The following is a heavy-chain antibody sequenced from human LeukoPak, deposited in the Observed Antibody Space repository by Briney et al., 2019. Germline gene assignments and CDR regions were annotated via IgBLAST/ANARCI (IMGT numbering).Heavy chain of an antibody. CDR2: IYYSGST. J-gene: IGHJ6*03. CDR1: GYSISSGYY. V-gene: IGHV4-38-2*02. Sequence: PSETLSLTCTVSGYSISSGYYWGWIRQPPGRGLEWIGSIYYSGSTYYNPSLKSRVTISVDTSKNQFSLKLSSVTAADTAVYYCASLYGSGSYFTYYYYYMDVWGKGTTVTISS. CDR3: ASLYGSGSYFTYYYYYMDV. D-gene: IGHD3-10*01.